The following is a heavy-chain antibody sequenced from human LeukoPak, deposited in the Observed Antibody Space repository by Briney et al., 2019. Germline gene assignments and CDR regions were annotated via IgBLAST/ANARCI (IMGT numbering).Heavy chain of an antibody. CDR3: ASEDYKWGDAFDI. D-gene: IGHD4-11*01. CDR2: IIPKTGGT. CDR1: GYIFAGYY. V-gene: IGHV1-2*02. J-gene: IGHJ3*02. Sequence: ASVKVSCKTSGYIFAGYYLNWVRQAPGQGPEWMGWIIPKTGGTDYAQKFQGRVTMTRDTSISTAYMELSRLRSDDTAVYYCASEDYKWGDAFDIWGQGTMVTVSS.